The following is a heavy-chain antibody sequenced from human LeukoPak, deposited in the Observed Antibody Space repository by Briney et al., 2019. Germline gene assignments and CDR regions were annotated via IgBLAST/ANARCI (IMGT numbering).Heavy chain of an antibody. D-gene: IGHD1-1*01. CDR1: GGSISSYY. Sequence: SGTLSLTCAVSGGSISSYYWGWIRQPPGKGLEWIGSIYYSGSTYYNPSLKSRVTISVDTSKNQFSLKLSSVTAADTAVYYCARHYPGKPPSFDPWGQGTLVTVSS. J-gene: IGHJ5*02. V-gene: IGHV4-39*01. CDR2: IYYSGST. CDR3: ARHYPGKPPSFDP.